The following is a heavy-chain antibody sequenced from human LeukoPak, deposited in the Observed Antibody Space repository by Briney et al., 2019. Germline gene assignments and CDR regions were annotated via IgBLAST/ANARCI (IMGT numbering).Heavy chain of an antibody. V-gene: IGHV4-31*03. Sequence: SETLSLTCTVSGGSISSGGYYWSWIRQHPGKGLEWIGYIYYSGSTYYNPSLKSRVTISVDTSKNQFSLKLSSVTAADTAVYYCARDLVYYDILTGFSQHYGMDVWGQGTTVTVSS. D-gene: IGHD3-9*01. CDR2: IYYSGST. J-gene: IGHJ6*02. CDR3: ARDLVYYDILTGFSQHYGMDV. CDR1: GGSISSGGYY.